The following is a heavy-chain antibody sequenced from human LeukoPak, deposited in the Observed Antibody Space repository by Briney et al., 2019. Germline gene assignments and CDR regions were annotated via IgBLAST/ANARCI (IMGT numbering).Heavy chain of an antibody. CDR1: GFTFSSYS. CDR2: ISSSGSTI. V-gene: IGHV3-48*04. J-gene: IGHJ6*04. D-gene: IGHD3-10*02. Sequence: PGGSLRLSWAASGFTFSSYSMNWVRQAAGKGLEWVSYISSSGSTIYYADSVKGRFTISRDNAKNSLYLQMNSLRAEDTAVYYCAELGITMIGGVWGKGTTVTISS. CDR3: AELGITMIGGV.